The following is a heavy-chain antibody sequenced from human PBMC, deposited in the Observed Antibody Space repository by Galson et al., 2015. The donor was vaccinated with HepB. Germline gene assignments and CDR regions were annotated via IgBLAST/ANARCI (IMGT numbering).Heavy chain of an antibody. CDR1: GFTFSSYG. CDR2: ISYDGSNK. V-gene: IGHV3-30*03. D-gene: IGHD3-10*01. Sequence: SLRLSCAASGFTFSSYGMHWVRQAPGKGLEWVAVISYDGSNKYYADSVKGRFTISRDNSKNTLYLQMNSLRAEDTAVYYCARDRGEVRFRNYYGSGRSATLILHNWFDPWGQGTLVTVSS. CDR3: ARDRGEVRFRNYYGSGRSATLILHNWFDP. J-gene: IGHJ5*02.